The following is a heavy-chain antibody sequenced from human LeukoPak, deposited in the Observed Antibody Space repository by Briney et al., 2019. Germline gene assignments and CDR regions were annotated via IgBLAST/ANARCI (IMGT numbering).Heavy chain of an antibody. V-gene: IGHV4-59*01. Sequence: SETLSLTCTVSGGSISSYYWSWIRQPPGKGLEWIGYIYYSGSTNYNPSLESRVTISVDTSKNQFSLKLSSVTAADTAVYYCARTRDGYNSYYFDYWGQGTLVTVSS. D-gene: IGHD5-24*01. CDR3: ARTRDGYNSYYFDY. CDR1: GGSISSYY. J-gene: IGHJ4*02. CDR2: IYYSGST.